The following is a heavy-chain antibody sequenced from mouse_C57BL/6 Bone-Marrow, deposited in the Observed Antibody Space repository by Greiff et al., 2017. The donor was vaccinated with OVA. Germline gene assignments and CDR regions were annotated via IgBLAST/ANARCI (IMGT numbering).Heavy chain of an antibody. CDR1: GYAFSSSW. Sequence: QVQLKQSGPELVKPGASVKISCKASGYAFSSSWMNWVKQRPGKGLEWIGRIYPGDGDTNYNGKFKGKATLTADKSSSTAYMQLSSLTSEDSAVYFCARRRSLSTMVTTGKFFWYAMDYWGQGTSVTVSS. V-gene: IGHV1-82*01. CDR2: IYPGDGDT. D-gene: IGHD2-2*01. CDR3: ARRRSLSTMVTTGKFFWYAMDY. J-gene: IGHJ4*01.